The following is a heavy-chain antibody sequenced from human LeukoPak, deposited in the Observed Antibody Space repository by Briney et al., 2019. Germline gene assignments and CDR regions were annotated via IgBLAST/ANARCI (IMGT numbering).Heavy chain of an antibody. J-gene: IGHJ4*02. Sequence: SETLSLTCTVSGGSISSGGYYWSGIRQHPGKGLEWIGYIYYSGSTYYNPSLKSRVTISVDTSKNQFSLKLSSVTAADTAVYYCAREDTAMGDFDYWGQGTLVTVSS. CDR3: AREDTAMGDFDY. V-gene: IGHV4-31*03. D-gene: IGHD5-18*01. CDR1: GGSISSGGYY. CDR2: IYYSGST.